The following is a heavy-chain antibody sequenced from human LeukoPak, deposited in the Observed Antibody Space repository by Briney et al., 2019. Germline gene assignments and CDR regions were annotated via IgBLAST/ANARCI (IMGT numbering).Heavy chain of an antibody. CDR1: GFTFSGYW. CDR2: TNRDDSDT. J-gene: IGHJ4*02. V-gene: IGHV3-74*01. CDR3: AGSANYFDTSGQDY. Sequence: QTGGSLRLSCAASGFTFSGYWMHWVRQAPGKGLVWVSRTNRDDSDTSYADSVKGRFTISRDKAKSTLYLQMNSLRVEDTAVYYCAGSANYFDTSGQDYWGQGSLVTVSS. D-gene: IGHD3-22*01.